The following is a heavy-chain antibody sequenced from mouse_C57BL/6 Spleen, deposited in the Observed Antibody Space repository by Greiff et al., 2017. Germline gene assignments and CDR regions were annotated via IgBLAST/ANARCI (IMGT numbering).Heavy chain of an antibody. D-gene: IGHD4-1*01. CDR2: IHPNSGST. Sequence: VQLQQSGAELVKPGASVKLSCKASGYTFTSYWLHWVKQRPGQGLEWIGMIHPNSGSTNYNEKFKSKATLTVDKSSSTAYMQRSSLTSEDSAVYYCARESGTLEYWGQGTTLTVSS. CDR1: GYTFTSYW. V-gene: IGHV1-64*01. CDR3: ARESGTLEY. J-gene: IGHJ2*01.